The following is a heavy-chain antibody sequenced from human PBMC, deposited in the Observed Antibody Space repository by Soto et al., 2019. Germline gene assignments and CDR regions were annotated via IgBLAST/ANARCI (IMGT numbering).Heavy chain of an antibody. V-gene: IGHV3-23*01. D-gene: IGHD1-26*01. J-gene: IGHJ6*02. Sequence: GGSLRLSCAASGFIFSSYAMSWVRQAPGKGLEWVSAISGSGGSTYYADSVKGRFTISRDNSKNTLYLQMNSLRAEDTAVYYCAKDMRSGSYSEGFPSYGMDVWGQGTTVTVSS. CDR1: GFIFSSYA. CDR2: ISGSGGST. CDR3: AKDMRSGSYSEGFPSYGMDV.